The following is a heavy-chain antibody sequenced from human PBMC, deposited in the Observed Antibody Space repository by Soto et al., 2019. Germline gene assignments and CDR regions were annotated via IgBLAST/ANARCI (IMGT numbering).Heavy chain of an antibody. CDR1: GGYISSAGSF. J-gene: IGHJ5*01. Sequence: QVQLQESGPGLMKPSQTLSLTCTVSGGYISSAGSFWSWVRQLPGKGLEWIGYMSHSETTHYNSSLKSRVSISIDTSKNEFSVNLGSMTAADTAVYYRARGYSRPDWFDSWGPGTLVIVSS. D-gene: IGHD5-12*01. V-gene: IGHV4-31*03. CDR3: ARGYSRPDWFDS. CDR2: MSHSETT.